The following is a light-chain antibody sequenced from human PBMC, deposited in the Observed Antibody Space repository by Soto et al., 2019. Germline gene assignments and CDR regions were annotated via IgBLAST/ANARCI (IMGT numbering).Light chain of an antibody. Sequence: QSVLTQPPSVSGAPGQRVTISCTESSSNIGAGYDVHWYQQLPGTAPKLLIYGNSNRPSGVPDRSSGSKSGTSASLAITGLQAEDEADYYCQSYDSSLSGGVFSGGTKLTVL. V-gene: IGLV1-40*01. CDR2: GNS. CDR1: SSNIGAGYD. J-gene: IGLJ3*02. CDR3: QSYDSSLSGGV.